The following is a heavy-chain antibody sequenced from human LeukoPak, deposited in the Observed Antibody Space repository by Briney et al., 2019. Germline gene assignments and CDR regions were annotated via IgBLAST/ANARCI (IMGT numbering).Heavy chain of an antibody. V-gene: IGHV4-39*07. D-gene: IGHD4-17*01. CDR2: IYQSGTT. J-gene: IGHJ4*02. CDR1: GGSISSGSYY. CDR3: ARDSYGDYGDY. Sequence: PSETLSLTCTVSGGSISSGSYYWSWIRQPPGKGLEWIGSIYQSGTTYYNLSLKSRVTISVDTSKNQFSLKLSSVTAADTAVYYCARDSYGDYGDYWGQGTPVTVSS.